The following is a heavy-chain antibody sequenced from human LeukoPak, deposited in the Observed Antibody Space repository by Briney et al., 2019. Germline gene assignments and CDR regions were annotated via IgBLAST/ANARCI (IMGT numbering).Heavy chain of an antibody. CDR2: VYYSGST. J-gene: IGHJ4*02. D-gene: IGHD4-17*01. V-gene: IGHV4-39*01. CDR3: ARHSSEYGDYVFDY. Sequence: PSETLSLTCTVSGGSISSSSYYWGWIRLPPGKELEWIGSVYYSGSTYYNPSLKSRLTISVDASSNHFSLKLSSVTAADTAVYYCARHSSEYGDYVFDYWGQGTLVTVSS. CDR1: GGSISSSSYY.